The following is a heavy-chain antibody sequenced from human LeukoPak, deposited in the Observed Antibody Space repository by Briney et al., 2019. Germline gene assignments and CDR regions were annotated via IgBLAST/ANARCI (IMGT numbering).Heavy chain of an antibody. CDR2: INHNGNVN. Sequence: WGSLRLSCAASGFTFSSYWMNWARQAPGKGLEWVASINHNGNVNYYVDSVKGRFTISRDNAKNSLYLQMSNLRAEDTAVYYCVSFYETYWGRGTLVTVSS. CDR1: GFTFSSYW. CDR3: VSFYETY. V-gene: IGHV3-7*01. D-gene: IGHD2/OR15-2a*01. J-gene: IGHJ4*02.